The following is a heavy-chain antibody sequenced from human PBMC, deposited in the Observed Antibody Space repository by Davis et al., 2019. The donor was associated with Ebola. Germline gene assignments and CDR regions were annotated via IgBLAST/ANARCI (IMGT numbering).Heavy chain of an antibody. CDR1: GGAFSAYY. CDR2: ISHAGFS. J-gene: IGHJ4*02. D-gene: IGHD6-19*01. Sequence: SETLSLTCAVYGGAFSAYYWSWIRQSPGKGLEWIGYISHAGFSDYNPSLTSRVTISVDTSKNQFALKMNPVTAADTAVYYCARHGLWGSGWYVDSEFDYWCQGTLVTVSS. CDR3: ARHGLWGSGWYVDSEFDY. V-gene: IGHV4-34*01.